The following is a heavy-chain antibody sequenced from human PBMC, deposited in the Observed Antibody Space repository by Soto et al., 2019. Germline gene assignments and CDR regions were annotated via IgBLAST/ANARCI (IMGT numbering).Heavy chain of an antibody. CDR3: GRWLGTSYGMDV. CDR2: IYHKGSP. V-gene: IGHV4-4*02. CDR1: GGSISSTNW. D-gene: IGHD3-10*01. J-gene: IGHJ6*02. Sequence: QVQLQESGPGLVQPSGTLSLTCAVSGGSISSTNWLSWVRQSPGKGLEWIGEIYHKGSPDYNPSLKSRVTISVDKSKNHVFMKVPSLTAADTAMYFCGRWLGTSYGMDVWGQGTAVNVSS.